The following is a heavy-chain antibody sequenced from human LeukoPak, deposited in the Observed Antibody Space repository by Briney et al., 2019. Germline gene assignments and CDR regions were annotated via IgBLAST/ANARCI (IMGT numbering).Heavy chain of an antibody. CDR2: ISSGSSTI. V-gene: IGHV3-48*02. CDR3: ARDKVAVTGDYYFDY. J-gene: IGHJ4*02. Sequence: PGGFLRLSCAASGFTFSSYSMNWVRQAPGKGLEWVSYISSGSSTIYYADSVKGRFTISRDNAKNSLYLQMNSLRDEDTAVYFCARDKVAVTGDYYFDYWGQGTLVTVSS. D-gene: IGHD4-17*01. CDR1: GFTFSSYS.